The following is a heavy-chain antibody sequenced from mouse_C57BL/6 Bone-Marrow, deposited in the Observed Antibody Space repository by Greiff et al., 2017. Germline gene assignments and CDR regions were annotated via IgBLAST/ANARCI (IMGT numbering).Heavy chain of an antibody. Sequence: QVHVKQSGPGLVQPSQSLSITCTVSGFSLTSYGVHWVRQSPGKGLEWLGVIWSGGSTDYNAAFISRLSISKDNSKSQVFFKMNSLQADDTAIYYCARRGGYYVAWFAYWGQGTLVTVSA. CDR1: GFSLTSYG. D-gene: IGHD2-3*01. CDR3: ARRGGYYVAWFAY. CDR2: IWSGGST. J-gene: IGHJ3*01. V-gene: IGHV2-2*01.